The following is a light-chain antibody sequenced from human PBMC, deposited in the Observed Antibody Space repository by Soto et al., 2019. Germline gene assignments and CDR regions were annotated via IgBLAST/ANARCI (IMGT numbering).Light chain of an antibody. Sequence: QSALTQPASVSGSPGQPITISCTGTSSDVGSYNLVSWYQQHPGKAPKLMIYEGSKRPSGVSNRFSGSKSGNTASLTISGLQAEDEADYYCCSYAGSSTFAVFGTGTKLTVL. CDR2: EGS. CDR1: SSDVGSYNL. V-gene: IGLV2-23*03. J-gene: IGLJ1*01. CDR3: CSYAGSSTFAV.